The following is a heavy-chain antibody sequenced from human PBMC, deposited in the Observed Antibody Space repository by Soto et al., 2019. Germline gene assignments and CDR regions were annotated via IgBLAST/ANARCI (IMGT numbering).Heavy chain of an antibody. D-gene: IGHD6-6*01. J-gene: IGHJ6*02. CDR2: FDPEDGET. Sequence: ASVKVSCKVSGYTLTELSMHWVRQAPGKGLEWMGSFDPEDGETFYAQKFQGRVTMTEDTSTGTAYMELRSLTSDDTAVYYCARHSSSSRWYYYYYYGMDVWGQGTTVTVSS. V-gene: IGHV1-24*01. CDR3: ARHSSSSRWYYYYYYGMDV. CDR1: GYTLTELS.